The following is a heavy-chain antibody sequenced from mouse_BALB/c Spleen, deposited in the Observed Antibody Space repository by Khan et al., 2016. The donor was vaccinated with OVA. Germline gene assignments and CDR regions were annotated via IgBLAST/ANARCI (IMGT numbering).Heavy chain of an antibody. Sequence: QVQLKESGPGLVAPSQSLSITCTVSGFSLTNYGVNWVRQPPGKGLEWLGVIWGDGSTNYHSTLMSRLSISKDNSQSQVFLKLSSLQTDDTATYYCAKWGTANYYAMDDWGQGTSVTVSS. CDR2: IWGDGST. D-gene: IGHD1-2*01. CDR1: GFSLTNYG. V-gene: IGHV2-3*01. CDR3: AKWGTANYYAMDD. J-gene: IGHJ4*01.